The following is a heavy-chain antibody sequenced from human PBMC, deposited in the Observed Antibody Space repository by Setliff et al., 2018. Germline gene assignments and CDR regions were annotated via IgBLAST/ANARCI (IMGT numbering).Heavy chain of an antibody. D-gene: IGHD6-19*01. Sequence: SETLSLTCTVSGGSISSHYWSWIRQPPGKGLEWIGSIYYSGSTDYNPSLKSRVTISLDTSRNQFSLNLTSVTAADTAVYYCAVDHVTNIAESGYGYTRIDPWGQGIPVTVSS. J-gene: IGHJ5*02. CDR2: IYYSGST. CDR3: AVDHVTNIAESGYGYTRIDP. CDR1: GGSISSHY. V-gene: IGHV4-59*08.